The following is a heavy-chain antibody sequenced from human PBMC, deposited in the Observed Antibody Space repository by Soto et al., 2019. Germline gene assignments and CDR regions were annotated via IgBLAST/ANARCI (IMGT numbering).Heavy chain of an antibody. V-gene: IGHV3-30-3*01. D-gene: IGHD1-20*01. CDR1: GFTFSSYA. CDR3: ARAALTLLPRGHFDY. CDR2: ISYDGSNK. Sequence: GGSLRLSCAASGFTFSSYAMHWVRQAPGKGLEWVAVISYDGSNKYYADSVKGRFTISRDNSKNTLYLQMNSLRAEDTAVYYCARAALTLLPRGHFDYWGQGTLVTVSS. J-gene: IGHJ4*02.